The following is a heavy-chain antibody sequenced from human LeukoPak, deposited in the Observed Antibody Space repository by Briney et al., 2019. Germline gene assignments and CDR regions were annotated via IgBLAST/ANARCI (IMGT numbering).Heavy chain of an antibody. CDR2: ISSSSSYT. CDR3: AKDSPYCGGDCYSFDY. V-gene: IGHV3-11*05. CDR1: GFTFSDYY. J-gene: IGHJ4*02. Sequence: GGSLRLSCAASGFTFSDYYMSWIRQAPGKGLEWVSYISSSSSYTNYADSVKGRFTISRDNSKNTLFLQMNSLRAEDTAVYYCAKDSPYCGGDCYSFDYWGQGTLVTVSS. D-gene: IGHD2-21*02.